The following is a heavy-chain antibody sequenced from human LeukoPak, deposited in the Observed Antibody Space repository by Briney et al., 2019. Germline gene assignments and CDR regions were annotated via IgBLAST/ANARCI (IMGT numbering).Heavy chain of an antibody. D-gene: IGHD3-10*01. V-gene: IGHV3-48*02. CDR1: GFTFSSYA. CDR2: ISSSSSTI. J-gene: IGHJ3*02. CDR3: AKISGESDAFDI. Sequence: GGSLRLSCAASGFTFSSYAMHWVRQAPGKGLEWVSYISSSSSTIYYADSVKGRFTISRDNAKNSLYLQMNSLRDEDTAVYYCAKISGESDAFDIWAQGKMAPVSS.